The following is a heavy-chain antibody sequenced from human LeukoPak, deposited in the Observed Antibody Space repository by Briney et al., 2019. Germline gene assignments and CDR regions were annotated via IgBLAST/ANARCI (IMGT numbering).Heavy chain of an antibody. D-gene: IGHD1-1*01. CDR3: GTWAFYHGLDV. CDR2: TWSGGNT. V-gene: IGHV3-53*05. CDR1: GVTISGNY. Sequence: GGSLRLTCTASGVTISGNYMTWVRQAPGKGLEWVSVTWSGGNTYYVDSVKGRFTISRDNSKNSLYLEMTSLRAEDSALYYCGTWAFYHGLDVWGRGTTVTVSS. J-gene: IGHJ6*02.